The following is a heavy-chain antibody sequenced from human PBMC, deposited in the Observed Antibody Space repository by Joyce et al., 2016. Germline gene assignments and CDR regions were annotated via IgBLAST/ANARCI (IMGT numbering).Heavy chain of an antibody. J-gene: IGHJ4*02. V-gene: IGHV3-21*01. Sequence: EVQLVESGGGLVKPGESLRLSCTASGFIFSSYSMTWVRQAPGKGLEWVSSISRDNTYRFHAESVKGRFTISRDNARNSLYLQMNSLRAEETAVYYCARDVLTTVTKAYGYWGQGTLVAVSS. D-gene: IGHD4-11*01. CDR1: GFIFSSYS. CDR2: ISRDNTYR. CDR3: ARDVLTTVTKAYGY.